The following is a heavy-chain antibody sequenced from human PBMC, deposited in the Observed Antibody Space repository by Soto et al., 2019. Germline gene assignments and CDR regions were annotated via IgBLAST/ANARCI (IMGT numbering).Heavy chain of an antibody. CDR2: INHSGST. D-gene: IGHD3-3*01. J-gene: IGHJ6*03. CDR3: ASYHYYDFWIGSRHYMDA. Sequence: QVHLEQWGAGLLKPSETLSLTCAVYGGSLSGYFWSWVRQPPGKGLEWIGAINHSGSTNYNPSLKRRVTISADTSTHQFSLRLSSVTAADSGIYYCASYHYYDFWIGSRHYMDAWGRWTTVTVSS. V-gene: IGHV4-34*01. CDR1: GGSLSGYF.